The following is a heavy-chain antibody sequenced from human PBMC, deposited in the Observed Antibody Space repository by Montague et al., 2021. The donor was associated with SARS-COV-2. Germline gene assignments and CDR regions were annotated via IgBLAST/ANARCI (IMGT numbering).Heavy chain of an antibody. D-gene: IGHD3-10*01. CDR3: ARGGVWVGVDNSDY. CDR2: ISFDGSNA. Sequence: SLRLSCAASGFTFSGYAMHWVRQAPGKGLEWVAVISFDGSNAWYADSVKGRFTISRDNSKNTVYPQMNSLRAEDTAVYYCARGGVWVGVDNSDYWGQGTLVTVSS. CDR1: GFTFSGYA. J-gene: IGHJ4*02. V-gene: IGHV3-30*04.